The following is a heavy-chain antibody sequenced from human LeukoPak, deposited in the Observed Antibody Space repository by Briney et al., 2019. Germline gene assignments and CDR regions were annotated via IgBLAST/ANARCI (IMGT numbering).Heavy chain of an antibody. V-gene: IGHV4-59*08. J-gene: IGHJ4*02. CDR3: ARHRAYSSSYPLDY. CDR2: IYYTGST. Sequence: KSSETLSLTCSVAGGSISSLYWSWIRQPPGKGLEWIGYIYYTGSTNYNPSLKSRVTMFVDMSKNQFSLRLSSVTAADTAVYYCARHRAYSSSYPLDYWGQGTLVTVSS. D-gene: IGHD6-6*01. CDR1: GGSISSLY.